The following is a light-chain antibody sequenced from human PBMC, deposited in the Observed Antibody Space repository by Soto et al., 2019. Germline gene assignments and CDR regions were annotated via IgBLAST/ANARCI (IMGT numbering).Light chain of an antibody. CDR1: QSVSRSY. J-gene: IGKJ1*01. Sequence: EIVLTQSPGTLSSSPWDRATLSCRASQSVSRSYLGWYQQKPGQAPRLLIYGASTRATGIPARFSGRGSGTEFTLTISSLQSVDFAVYYCQQYDNWPQTFGQGTKVDIK. CDR3: QQYDNWPQT. CDR2: GAS. V-gene: IGKV3-15*01.